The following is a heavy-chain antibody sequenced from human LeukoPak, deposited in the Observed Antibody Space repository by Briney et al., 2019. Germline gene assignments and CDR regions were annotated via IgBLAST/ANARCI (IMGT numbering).Heavy chain of an antibody. CDR3: ASLGLYYYDSSGIY. Sequence: PSETLSLTCTVSGGSISSYYWSWIRQPPGKGLEWIGYMYYSGSTNYNPSLKSRVTISVDTSKNQFSLKLSSVTAADTAVYYCASLGLYYYDSSGIYWGQGTLVTVSS. V-gene: IGHV4-59*08. D-gene: IGHD3-22*01. CDR1: GGSISSYY. CDR2: MYYSGST. J-gene: IGHJ4*02.